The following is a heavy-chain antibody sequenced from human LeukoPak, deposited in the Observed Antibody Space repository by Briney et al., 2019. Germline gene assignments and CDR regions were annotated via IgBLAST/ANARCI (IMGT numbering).Heavy chain of an antibody. D-gene: IGHD2-8*02. CDR1: GDSVNNYC. Sequence: AETLSLTCAVSGDSVNNYCWNWIRQPPGKGLEWIGYIYIRGGTNYNPSLRSRVTISLDTTKNQFSLRLTSVSAADTAVYYCARTHTTGLTDIWGQGTLVTVSS. CDR3: ARTHTTGLTDI. J-gene: IGHJ4*02. V-gene: IGHV4-4*09. CDR2: IYIRGGT.